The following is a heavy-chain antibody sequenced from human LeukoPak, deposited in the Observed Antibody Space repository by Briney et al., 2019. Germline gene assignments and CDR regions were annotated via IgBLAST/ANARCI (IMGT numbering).Heavy chain of an antibody. CDR3: ARDPNYYGSGSPHV. V-gene: IGHV3-48*04. J-gene: IGHJ6*04. D-gene: IGHD3-10*01. Sequence: GGSLGLSCAASGFTFSSYAMHWVRQAPGKGLEWVSYISSSSSTIYYADSVKGRFTISRDNAKNSLYLQMNSLRAEDTAVYYCARDPNYYGSGSPHVWGKGTTVTVSS. CDR1: GFTFSSYA. CDR2: ISSSSSTI.